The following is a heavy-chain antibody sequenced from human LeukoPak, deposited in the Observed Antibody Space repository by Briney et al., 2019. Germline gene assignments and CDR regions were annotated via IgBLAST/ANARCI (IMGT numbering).Heavy chain of an antibody. J-gene: IGHJ5*02. Sequence: PGGSLRLSCAASGFTFSHYNMNWVRQAPGKGLEWISYIRNDGGSIYYAHSVRGRFTISRDNAKSSLYLQMNSLEAEDTAVYYCARGGDYGDYQGTWGQGTLVTVSS. CDR2: IRNDGGSI. V-gene: IGHV3-48*01. CDR3: ARGGDYGDYQGT. D-gene: IGHD4-17*01. CDR1: GFTFSHYN.